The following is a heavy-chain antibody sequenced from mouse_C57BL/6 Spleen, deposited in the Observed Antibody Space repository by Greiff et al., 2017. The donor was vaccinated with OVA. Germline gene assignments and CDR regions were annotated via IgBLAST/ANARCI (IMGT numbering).Heavy chain of an antibody. CDR1: GYTFTDYN. Sequence: EVQLQQSGPELVKPGASVKIPCKASGYTFTDYNMDWVKQSHGKSLEWIGDINPNNGGTIYNQKFKGKATLTVDKSSSTAYMELRSLTSEDTAVYYCARLYYDYDGFAYWGQGTLVTVSA. CDR2: INPNNGGT. J-gene: IGHJ3*01. D-gene: IGHD2-4*01. CDR3: ARLYYDYDGFAY. V-gene: IGHV1-18*01.